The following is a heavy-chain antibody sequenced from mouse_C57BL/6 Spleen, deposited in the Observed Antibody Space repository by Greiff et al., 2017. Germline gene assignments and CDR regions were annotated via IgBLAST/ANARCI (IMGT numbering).Heavy chain of an antibody. Sequence: EVKLMESGGGLVKPGGSLKLSCAASGFTFSSYAMSWVRQTPEKRLEWVATISDGGSYTYYPDNVKGRFTISRDNAKNNLYLQMSQLKSEDTAMYYCARGGDGAMDYWGQGTSVTVSS. CDR3: ARGGDGAMDY. CDR1: GFTFSSYA. V-gene: IGHV5-4*03. J-gene: IGHJ4*01. CDR2: ISDGGSYT. D-gene: IGHD3-3*01.